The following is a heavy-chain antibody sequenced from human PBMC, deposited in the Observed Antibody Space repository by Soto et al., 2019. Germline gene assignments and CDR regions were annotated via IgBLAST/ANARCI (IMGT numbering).Heavy chain of an antibody. V-gene: IGHV5-10-1*01. D-gene: IGHD2-2*01. CDR1: GYSFTSYW. CDR3: ARYGYCSSTSCYPTGQYYYYGMDV. J-gene: IGHJ6*02. Sequence: PGESLKISCKGSGYSFTSYWISWVRQMPGKGLEWMGRIDPSDSYTNYSPSFQGHVTISADKSISTAYLQWSSLKASDTAMYYCARYGYCSSTSCYPTGQYYYYGMDVWGQGTTVTV. CDR2: IDPSDSYT.